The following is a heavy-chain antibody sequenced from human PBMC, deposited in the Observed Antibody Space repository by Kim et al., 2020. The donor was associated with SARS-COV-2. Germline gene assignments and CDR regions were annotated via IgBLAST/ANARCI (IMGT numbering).Heavy chain of an antibody. CDR1: GGTFSSYA. Sequence: SVKVSCKASGGTFSSYAISWVRQAPGQGLEWMGGIIPIFGTANYAQKFQGRVTITADESTSTAYMELSSLRSEDTAVYYCACSNYYDSSGYYGQRYWGQGTLVTVSS. CDR3: ACSNYYDSSGYYGQRY. V-gene: IGHV1-69*13. D-gene: IGHD3-22*01. CDR2: IIPIFGTA. J-gene: IGHJ4*02.